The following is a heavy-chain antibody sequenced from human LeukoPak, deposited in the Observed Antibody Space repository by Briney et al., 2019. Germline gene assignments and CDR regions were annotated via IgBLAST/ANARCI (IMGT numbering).Heavy chain of an antibody. V-gene: IGHV3-7*01. CDR3: ARQYSGYHYAFDY. Sequence: GGSLRLSCVASGFTFKNCAMSWVRQAPGKGLEWVANIKQDGSERYYVDSVKGRFTISRDNAKNSLYLQMNSLRAEDTAVYYCARQYSGYHYAFDYWGQGTLVTVSS. CDR2: IKQDGSER. D-gene: IGHD5-12*01. J-gene: IGHJ4*02. CDR1: GFTFKNCA.